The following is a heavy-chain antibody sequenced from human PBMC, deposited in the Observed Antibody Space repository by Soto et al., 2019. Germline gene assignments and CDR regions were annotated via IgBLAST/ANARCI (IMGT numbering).Heavy chain of an antibody. D-gene: IGHD2-2*02. Sequence: GESLKISCKGSGYSFTSYWIGWVRQMPGKGLEWMGIIYPGDSDTRYSPSFQGQVTISADKSISTAYLQWSSLRSEDTAVYYCARDLDTPSDYWGQGTLVTVSS. V-gene: IGHV5-51*01. J-gene: IGHJ4*02. CDR3: ARDLDTPSDY. CDR1: GYSFTSYW. CDR2: IYPGDSDT.